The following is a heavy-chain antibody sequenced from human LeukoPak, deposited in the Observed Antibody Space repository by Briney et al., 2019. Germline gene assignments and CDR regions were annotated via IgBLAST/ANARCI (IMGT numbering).Heavy chain of an antibody. V-gene: IGHV3-7*01. CDR2: IKPDGSEK. CDR3: ARGDY. J-gene: IGHJ4*02. Sequence: PGGSLRLSCAASGFTFNSYWMNWVRQAPGKGLEWVAKIKPDGSEKYYVDSVKGRFTISRDNAKNSLYLQMNSLRAEHTAVYYCARGDYWGQGTLVTVSS. CDR1: GFTFNSYW.